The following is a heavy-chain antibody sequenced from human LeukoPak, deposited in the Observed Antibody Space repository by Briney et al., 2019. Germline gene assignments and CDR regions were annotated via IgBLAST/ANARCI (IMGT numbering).Heavy chain of an antibody. Sequence: GGSLRLSCAASGFMFNSYVMSWVRQAPGKGLEWVAATWYDGSNKYYADSVKGRFTISRDNSKNTLYLQMNSLRAEDTAVYFCARGGHCSTTSCSNYDGMDVWGQGTTLTVSS. D-gene: IGHD2-2*01. J-gene: IGHJ6*02. V-gene: IGHV3-33*08. CDR2: TWYDGSNK. CDR3: ARGGHCSTTSCSNYDGMDV. CDR1: GFMFNSYV.